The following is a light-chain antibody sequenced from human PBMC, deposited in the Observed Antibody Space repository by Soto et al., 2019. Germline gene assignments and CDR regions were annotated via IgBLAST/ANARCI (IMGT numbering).Light chain of an antibody. J-gene: IGLJ2*01. V-gene: IGLV2-11*01. CDR3: CSYAGSYTHVV. CDR1: SSDVGGYNY. Sequence: QSVLTQARSVSGSPGQSVTIACTGTSSDVGGYNYVSWYQQHPGKAPKLMIYDVSKRPSGVPDRFSGSKSGNTASLTISGLQAADEADYYCCSYAGSYTHVVFGGGTKVTVL. CDR2: DVS.